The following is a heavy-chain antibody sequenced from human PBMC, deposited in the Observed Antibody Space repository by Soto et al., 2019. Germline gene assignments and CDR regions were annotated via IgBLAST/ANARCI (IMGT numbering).Heavy chain of an antibody. Sequence: VGSLRLSCAASGFTFSSYAMSWVRQAPGKGLEWVSAISGSGGSTYYADSVKGRFTISSDNSKNTLYLQMNSLRAEDTAVCYCAKGGAAGDAFDIWGQGTMVTVSS. V-gene: IGHV3-23*01. CDR1: GFTFSSYA. CDR2: ISGSGGST. CDR3: AKGGAAGDAFDI. J-gene: IGHJ3*02. D-gene: IGHD6-13*01.